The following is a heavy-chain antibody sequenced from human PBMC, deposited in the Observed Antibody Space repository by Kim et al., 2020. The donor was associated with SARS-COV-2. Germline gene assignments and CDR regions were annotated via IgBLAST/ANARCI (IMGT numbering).Heavy chain of an antibody. Sequence: GGSLRLSCAASGFTFSSYAMSWVRQAPGKGLEWVSVISSGGSSTYYADSVKGRFTISRDNSKNTMYLQMNSLRAEDTAVYYCAKSRGWCQLRRYYYYGM. CDR3: AKSRGWCQLRRYYYYGM. CDR1: GFTFSSYA. CDR2: ISSGGSST. J-gene: IGHJ6*01. V-gene: IGHV3-23*03. D-gene: IGHD6-13*01.